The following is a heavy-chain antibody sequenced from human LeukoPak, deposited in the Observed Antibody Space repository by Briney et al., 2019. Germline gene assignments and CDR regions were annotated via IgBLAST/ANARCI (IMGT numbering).Heavy chain of an antibody. CDR3: ARGVEMATFDY. D-gene: IGHD5-24*01. J-gene: IGHJ4*02. Sequence: SETLSLTCTVSGGSISSSSYYWGWIRQPPGQGLEWIGSIYYSGSTYYNPSLKSRVTISVDTSKNQFSLKLSSVTAADTAVYYCARGVEMATFDYWGQGTLVTISS. CDR1: GGSISSSSYY. CDR2: IYYSGST. V-gene: IGHV4-39*01.